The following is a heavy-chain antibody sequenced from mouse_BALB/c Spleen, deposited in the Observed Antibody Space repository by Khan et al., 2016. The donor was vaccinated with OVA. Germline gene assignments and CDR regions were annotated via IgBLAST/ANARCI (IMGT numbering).Heavy chain of an antibody. J-gene: IGHJ2*01. CDR1: GYSITSGYA. CDR3: ARGNYYGYCFDY. Sequence: EVQLQESGPGLVKPSQSLSLTCTVTGYSITSGYAWNWIRQFPGNKLEWMGYISYSGGTSYNPSLKSRISITRDTSKNQFFLQLNSVTTEDTATDYGARGNYYGYCFDYWGQGTTLTVAS. CDR2: ISYSGGT. V-gene: IGHV3-2*02. D-gene: IGHD1-1*01.